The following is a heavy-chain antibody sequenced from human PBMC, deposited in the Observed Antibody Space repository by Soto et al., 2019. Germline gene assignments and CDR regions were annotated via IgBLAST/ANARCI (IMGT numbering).Heavy chain of an antibody. V-gene: IGHV5-51*01. CDR2: IYPGDSDT. D-gene: IGHD3-22*01. Sequence: PGESLKISCKGSGYRFTSYWIGWLRQMPGKGLEWMGIIYPGDSDTRYSPSFQGQVTISAVNSISTAYLQWSSLKASDTAMYYCARLYDSSGYSPYYFDYWGQGTLVTVSS. CDR1: GYRFTSYW. CDR3: ARLYDSSGYSPYYFDY. J-gene: IGHJ4*02.